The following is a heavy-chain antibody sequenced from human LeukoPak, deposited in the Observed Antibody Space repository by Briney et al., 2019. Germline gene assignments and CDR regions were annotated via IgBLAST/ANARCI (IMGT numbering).Heavy chain of an antibody. D-gene: IGHD3-22*01. CDR3: ARDRFDYYDSSGYYQGYNWFDP. Sequence: SQTLSLTCTVSGGSISSGGYYWSWIRQHPGKGLEWIGYIYYSGSTYYNPSLKSRVTISVDTSKNQFSLKLSSVTAADTAVYYCARDRFDYYDSSGYYQGYNWFDPWGQGTLVTVSS. J-gene: IGHJ5*02. CDR1: GGSISSGGYY. CDR2: IYYSGST. V-gene: IGHV4-31*03.